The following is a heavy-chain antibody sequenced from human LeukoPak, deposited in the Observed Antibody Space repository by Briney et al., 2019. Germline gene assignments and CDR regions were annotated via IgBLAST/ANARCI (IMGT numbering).Heavy chain of an antibody. V-gene: IGHV1-69*04. D-gene: IGHD2-2*01. Sequence: SVKISCKASGGTFSSYAISWVRQAPGQGLEWMGRIIPILGIANYAQKFQGRVTITADKSTSTAYMELSSLRSEDTAVYYCANSPKGYCSSTSCPQTYYFDYWGQGTLVTVSS. CDR1: GGTFSSYA. J-gene: IGHJ4*02. CDR3: ANSPKGYCSSTSCPQTYYFDY. CDR2: IIPILGIA.